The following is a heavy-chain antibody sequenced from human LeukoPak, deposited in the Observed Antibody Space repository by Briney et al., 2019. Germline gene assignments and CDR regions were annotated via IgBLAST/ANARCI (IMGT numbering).Heavy chain of an antibody. V-gene: IGHV1-18*01. CDR1: GYTFTSYG. J-gene: IGHJ6*02. Sequence: ASVKVSCKASGYTFTSYGISWVRQAPGQGLEWMGGISAYDGNTNYAQKLQGRVTMTTETSPSTAYTGRRSLRSDGTAGVCCAGKVIVATIPAYYYYGMDAWGPRNTVTASS. CDR3: AGKVIVATIPAYYYYGMDA. CDR2: ISAYDGNT. D-gene: IGHD5-12*01.